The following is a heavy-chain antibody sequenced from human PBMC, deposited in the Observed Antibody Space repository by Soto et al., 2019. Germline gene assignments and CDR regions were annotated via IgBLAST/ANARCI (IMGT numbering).Heavy chain of an antibody. CDR1: GFTFGDYA. J-gene: IGHJ4*02. D-gene: IGHD3-10*01. Sequence: GGSLRLSCTASGFTFGDYAMSWFRQAPGKGLEWVGFIRSKAYGGTTEYAASVKGRFTISRDDSKSIAYLQMNSLKTQETAVYYCTRSGGSGSYYKEEQAGGYYFDYWGQGTLVTVSS. V-gene: IGHV3-49*03. CDR3: TRSGGSGSYYKEEQAGGYYFDY. CDR2: IRSKAYGGTT.